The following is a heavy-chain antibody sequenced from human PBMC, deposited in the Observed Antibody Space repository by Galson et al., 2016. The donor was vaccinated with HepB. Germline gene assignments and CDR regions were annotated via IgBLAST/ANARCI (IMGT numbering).Heavy chain of an antibody. V-gene: IGHV4-34*01. Sequence: ETLSLTCAVNGVSLSDYYWSWIRQSPGRGLEWIGEISHTGSTNYNPSLKSRVTISVDTSMNHFSLTLRSLTAADTAVYYCVSLRGFADYYYYGMDVWGQGTTVTVSS. CDR1: GVSLSDYY. CDR3: VSLRGFADYYYYGMDV. D-gene: IGHD3-3*01. J-gene: IGHJ6*02. CDR2: ISHTGST.